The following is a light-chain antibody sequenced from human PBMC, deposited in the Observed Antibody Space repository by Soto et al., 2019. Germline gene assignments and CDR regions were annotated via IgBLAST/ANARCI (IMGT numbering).Light chain of an antibody. J-gene: IGKJ1*01. CDR3: QQYDNWPPAWT. CDR1: QSVSSN. CDR2: GAS. Sequence: EIVMTQSPATLSVSPGERATLSCRASQSVSSNLAWYQQKPGQAPRLLIYGASTRATGIPARFSGSGSGTEFTLTISSLQSEDFAFYYCQQYDNWPPAWTFGQGTEVEI. V-gene: IGKV3-15*01.